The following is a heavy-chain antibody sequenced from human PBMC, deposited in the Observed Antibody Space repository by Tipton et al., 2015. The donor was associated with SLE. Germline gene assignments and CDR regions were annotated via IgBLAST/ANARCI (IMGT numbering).Heavy chain of an antibody. D-gene: IGHD6-19*01. CDR1: GLTFSSYR. Sequence: SLRLSCAVSGLTFSSYRMNWVRQAPGKGLEWVSSISSSSSYIYYADSVKGRFTISRDNAKNSLYLQMNSLRAEDTAVYYCARDRDSSGWYDPDPSDYWGQGTLVTVSS. J-gene: IGHJ4*02. V-gene: IGHV3-21*03. CDR2: ISSSSSYI. CDR3: ARDRDSSGWYDPDPSDY.